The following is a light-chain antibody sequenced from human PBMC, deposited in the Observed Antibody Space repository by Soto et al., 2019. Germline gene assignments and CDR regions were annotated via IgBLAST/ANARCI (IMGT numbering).Light chain of an antibody. CDR2: DAS. CDR1: QRVSSY. J-gene: IGKJ5*01. Sequence: EIVLTQSPATLSLSPGERATLSCRASQRVSSYLACYQQKPGQAPRLLIYDASNRATGIPARFSGSGSGTDFTLTISSLEPEDFAVYYCQQRSNWPPSITFGQGTRLAIK. CDR3: QQRSNWPPSIT. V-gene: IGKV3-11*01.